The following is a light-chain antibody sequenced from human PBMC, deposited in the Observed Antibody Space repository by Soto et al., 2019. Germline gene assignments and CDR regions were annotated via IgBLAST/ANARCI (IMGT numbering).Light chain of an antibody. Sequence: DIQMTQSPSSLSASGGDRVTITCRASQGINNFLAWYQQKPGKVPKLLIYAASTLRSGVPSRLSGSVSGTDFTLTSSSLRPEDVASYYCQKYDSAPVTVGPGTKVDL. CDR3: QKYDSAPVT. J-gene: IGKJ3*01. CDR1: QGINNF. V-gene: IGKV1-27*01. CDR2: AAS.